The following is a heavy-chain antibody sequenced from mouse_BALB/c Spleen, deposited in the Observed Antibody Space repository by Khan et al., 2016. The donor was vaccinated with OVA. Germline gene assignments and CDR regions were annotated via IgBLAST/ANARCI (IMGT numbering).Heavy chain of an antibody. V-gene: IGHV1-4*01. CDR1: GYTFTSYT. CDR3: VRDGAYLRYGGWFAY. J-gene: IGHJ3*01. CDR2: INPSNGYT. D-gene: IGHD2-14*01. Sequence: VQLQESGAELARPGASVKMSCKASGYTFTSYTMHWIKERPGKGLEWIGYINPSNGYTNYNQKFKDKATLTTDKSSTTAYLQLSSLTSDDSAVCYWVRDGAYLRYGGWFAYGGQGTLVPASA.